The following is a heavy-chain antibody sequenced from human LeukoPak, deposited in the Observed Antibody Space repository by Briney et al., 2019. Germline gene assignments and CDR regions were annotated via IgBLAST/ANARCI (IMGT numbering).Heavy chain of an antibody. Sequence: GGSLRLSCVASGFTFPTHWMTWVRQAPGKGLEWVARVHPDGNQKDYVDAVQGRFTISRDNVRYSLSLQMNSLRADDTAVYYCVRWGPVIGNSWGQGTLVTVSS. V-gene: IGHV3-7*01. D-gene: IGHD3-22*01. CDR2: VHPDGNQK. CDR1: GFTFPTHW. CDR3: VRWGPVIGNS. J-gene: IGHJ4*02.